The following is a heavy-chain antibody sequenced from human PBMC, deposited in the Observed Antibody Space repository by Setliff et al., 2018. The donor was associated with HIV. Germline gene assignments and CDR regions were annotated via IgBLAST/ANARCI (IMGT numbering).Heavy chain of an antibody. CDR1: GASISSGGYY. Sequence: SETLSLTCTVSGASISSGGYYWNWIRELPGKGLEWIGYILDSGSTCYNPSLRGRLSMSIDTSANQFSVELTSVTAADTALYFCARVPNWGSAPFAYDVWGLGTMVTVSS. J-gene: IGHJ3*01. CDR3: ARVPNWGSAPFAYDV. CDR2: ILDSGST. V-gene: IGHV4-31*03. D-gene: IGHD7-27*01.